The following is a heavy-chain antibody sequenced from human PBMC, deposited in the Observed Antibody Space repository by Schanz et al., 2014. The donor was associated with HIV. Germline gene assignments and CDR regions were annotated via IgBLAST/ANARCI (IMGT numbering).Heavy chain of an antibody. CDR3: ARGSGPYYYYYGMDV. D-gene: IGHD3-10*01. J-gene: IGHJ6*02. V-gene: IGHV3-30-3*01. CDR1: GFTFSSYA. Sequence: QVQLVESGGGVVQPGRSLRLSCAASGFTFSSYAMHWVRQAPGKGLEWVAVISYDGNNKYYADSGKGRFTISRDNSKNTLYLQMNSLRAEDTAVYYCARGSGPYYYYYGMDVWGQGTTVSVSS. CDR2: ISYDGNNK.